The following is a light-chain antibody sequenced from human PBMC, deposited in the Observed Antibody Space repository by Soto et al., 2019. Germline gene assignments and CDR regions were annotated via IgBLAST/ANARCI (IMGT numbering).Light chain of an antibody. J-gene: IGKJ2*01. CDR2: GAS. V-gene: IGKV3-20*01. CDR3: QQYGSSPYT. CDR1: QSVSSSY. Sequence: EIVLTQSPGNLSLSPGERATLSCRASQSVSSSYLAWYQQKPGQAPRLLIYGASSRATGIPDRFSGSGSGTDFTLTISRLEPEDFAVYYCQQYGSSPYTFCQVTKLEIK.